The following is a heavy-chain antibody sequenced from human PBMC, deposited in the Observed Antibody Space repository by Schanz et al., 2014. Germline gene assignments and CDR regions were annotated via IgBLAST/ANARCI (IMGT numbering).Heavy chain of an antibody. CDR2: IGGSGDST. CDR1: GFTFSNYS. V-gene: IGHV3-23*04. J-gene: IGHJ4*02. Sequence: EVQLVESGGGLVKPGGSLRLSCAASGFTFSNYSMNWVRQAPGKGLEWVSGIGGSGDSTHYADSVKGRFIISRDNSKNTLYLQVNSLRAEDTAVYYCAKHVRSLTGNDYWGQGTLVTVSS. CDR3: AKHVRSLTGNDY. D-gene: IGHD3-9*01.